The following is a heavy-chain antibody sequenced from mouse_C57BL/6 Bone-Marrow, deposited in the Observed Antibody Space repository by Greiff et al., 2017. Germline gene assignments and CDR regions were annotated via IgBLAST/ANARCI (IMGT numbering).Heavy chain of an antibody. CDR3: ARDELGHEYYFDY. CDR2: IYPGSGST. J-gene: IGHJ2*01. CDR1: GYTFTSYW. V-gene: IGHV1-55*01. Sequence: QVQLQQPGAELVKPGASVKMSCKASGYTFTSYWITWVKQRPGQGLEWIGDIYPGSGSTNYNEKFKSKATLTVDTSSSPAYMQLSSLTSEDSAVYYCARDELGHEYYFDYWGQGTTLTVSS. D-gene: IGHD4-1*01.